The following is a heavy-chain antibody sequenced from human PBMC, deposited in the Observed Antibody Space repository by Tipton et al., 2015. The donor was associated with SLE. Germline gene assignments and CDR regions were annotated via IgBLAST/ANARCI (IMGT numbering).Heavy chain of an antibody. V-gene: IGHV3-11*01. Sequence: SLRLSCEASGFIFSDYYMSWIRQAPGKGLEWISYISNSGYTVYYADSVKGRFTLSRDNAKNSLYLQMNSLRPEDTAVYFCARRIPHHYYFDLWGRGTLVTVSS. CDR2: ISNSGYTV. J-gene: IGHJ2*01. CDR1: GFIFSDYY. D-gene: IGHD1-26*01. CDR3: ARRIPHHYYFDL.